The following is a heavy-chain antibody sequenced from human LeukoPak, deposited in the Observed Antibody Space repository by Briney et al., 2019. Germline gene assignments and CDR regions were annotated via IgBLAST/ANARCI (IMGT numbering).Heavy chain of an antibody. CDR2: MNPNSGNT. D-gene: IGHD6-19*01. CDR1: VYTFTSYD. V-gene: IGHV1-8*01. J-gene: IGHJ4*02. Sequence: EASVKVSCKASVYTFTSYDINWVRQATRQGLEWMGWMNPNSGNTGYAQKFQGRVTMTRNASISTAYMELSSLRSEDTAVYYCARAMYSSGWYAGDYFDYWGQGTLVTVSS. CDR3: ARAMYSSGWYAGDYFDY.